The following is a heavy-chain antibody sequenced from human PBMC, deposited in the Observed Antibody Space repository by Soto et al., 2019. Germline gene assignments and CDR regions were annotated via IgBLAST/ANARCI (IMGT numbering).Heavy chain of an antibody. Sequence: QVQLVQSGAEVKKPGASVKVSCKASGYTFTSYGISWVRQAPGQGLEWMGWISAYNGNTNYAQKPQGRVTMTTDTSTSTAYMELRSLRSDDTAVYYCARDNLREWEGYVKDYWGQGTLVTVSS. V-gene: IGHV1-18*01. D-gene: IGHD1-26*01. CDR2: ISAYNGNT. J-gene: IGHJ4*02. CDR3: ARDNLREWEGYVKDY. CDR1: GYTFTSYG.